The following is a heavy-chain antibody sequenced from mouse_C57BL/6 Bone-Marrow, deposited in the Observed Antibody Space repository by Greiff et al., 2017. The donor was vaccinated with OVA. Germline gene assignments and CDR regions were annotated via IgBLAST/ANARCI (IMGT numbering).Heavy chain of an antibody. D-gene: IGHD2-3*01. J-gene: IGHJ4*01. CDR2: IYPGSGST. V-gene: IGHV1-55*01. CDR3: ARWLLPHYYAMDY. CDR1: GYTFTSYW. Sequence: QVQLKQPGAELVKPGASVKMSCKASGYTFTSYWITWVKQRPGQGLEWIGDIYPGSGSTNYNEKFKSKATLTVDTSSSTAYMQLSSLTSEDSAVYYCARWLLPHYYAMDYWGQGTSVTVSS.